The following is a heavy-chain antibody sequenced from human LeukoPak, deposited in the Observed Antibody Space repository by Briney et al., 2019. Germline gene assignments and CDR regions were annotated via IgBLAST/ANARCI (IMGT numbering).Heavy chain of an antibody. J-gene: IGHJ4*02. CDR3: ARKLGIRGGPYFDY. CDR2: VIPIFGTA. D-gene: IGHD7-27*01. CDR1: GGTFSSYA. V-gene: IGHV1-69*13. Sequence: GASVKVSCKASGGTFSSYAISWVRQAPGQGLEWMGGVIPIFGTANYAQKFQGRVTITADESTSTAYMELSSLRSEDTAVYYCARKLGIRGGPYFDYWGQGTLVTVSS.